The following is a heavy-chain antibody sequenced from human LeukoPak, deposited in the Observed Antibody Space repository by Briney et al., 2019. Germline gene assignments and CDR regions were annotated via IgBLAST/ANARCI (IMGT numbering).Heavy chain of an antibody. CDR3: ARIIVGATGVDY. CDR2: INTDGSHT. CDR1: GFTFSSYW. V-gene: IGHV3-74*01. Sequence: AGGSLRLSCAASGFTFSSYWMSWVRQTPGKGLVWVSRINTDGSHTDYADSVKGRFTVSRDNARNTLYLQMNSLRAEDTAVYYCARIIVGATGVDYWGQGTLVTVSS. D-gene: IGHD1-26*01. J-gene: IGHJ4*02.